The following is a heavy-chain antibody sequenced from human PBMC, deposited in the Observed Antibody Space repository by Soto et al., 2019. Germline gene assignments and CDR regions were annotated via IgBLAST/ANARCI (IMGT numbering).Heavy chain of an antibody. CDR1: GFTFSDYY. D-gene: IGHD3-3*01. Sequence: LRLSCAASGFTFSDYYMSWIRQAPGKGLEWVSYISSSSSYTNYADSVKGRFTISRDNAKNSLYLQMNSLRAEDTAVYYCARSYDFWSGPTYYYYYYGMDVWGQGTTVTVSS. V-gene: IGHV3-11*06. CDR2: ISSSSSYT. CDR3: ARSYDFWSGPTYYYYYYGMDV. J-gene: IGHJ6*02.